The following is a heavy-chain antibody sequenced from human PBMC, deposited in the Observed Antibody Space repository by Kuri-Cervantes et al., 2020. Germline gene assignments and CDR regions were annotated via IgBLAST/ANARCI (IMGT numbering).Heavy chain of an antibody. CDR1: GYTFTSYA. CDR3: ARDRITMVRGNAIHPYYYFDY. V-gene: IGHV7-4-1*02. Sequence: ASVKVSCKASGYTFTSYAMNWVRQAPGQGLEWMGWINTNTGNPTYAQGFTGRFVFSLDTSVSTAYLQISSLKAEDTAVYYCARDRITMVRGNAIHPYYYFDYWGQGTLVTVSS. J-gene: IGHJ4*02. CDR2: INTNTGNP. D-gene: IGHD3-10*01.